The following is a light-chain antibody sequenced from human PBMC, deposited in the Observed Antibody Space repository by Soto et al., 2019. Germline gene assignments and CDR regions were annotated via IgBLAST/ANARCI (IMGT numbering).Light chain of an antibody. J-gene: IGLJ1*01. CDR1: SSDIGDYNY. Sequence: QSALTQPRSVSGSPGQSVTISCTGTSSDIGDYNYVSWYQQHTGKAPQLIIYDVTKRPSGVPDRFSGSKSDNTASLTISGLQAEDEADYYCCSYAATNTFLFGTGTKVTVL. CDR3: CSYAATNTFL. V-gene: IGLV2-11*01. CDR2: DVT.